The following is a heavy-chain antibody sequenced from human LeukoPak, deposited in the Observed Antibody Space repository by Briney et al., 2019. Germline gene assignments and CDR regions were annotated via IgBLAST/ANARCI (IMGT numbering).Heavy chain of an antibody. CDR3: ARGGVYFDY. CDR2: IYYSGST. Sequence: SETLSLTCTVSGGSISSYYWSWVRQPPGKGLEWIGHIYYSGSTNYNPSLKSRVTISVDTSKSRFSLKLSSVTAADTALYYCARGGVYFDYWGQGTLVTVSS. CDR1: GGSISSYY. V-gene: IGHV4-59*01. J-gene: IGHJ4*02.